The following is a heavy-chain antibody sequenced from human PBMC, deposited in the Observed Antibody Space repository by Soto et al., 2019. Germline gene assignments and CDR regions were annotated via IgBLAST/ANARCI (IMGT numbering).Heavy chain of an antibody. Sequence: PGGSLRLSCAASGFTFSSYAMSWVRQAPGKGLEWVSAISGSGGSTYYADSVKGRFTISRDNSKNTMYLQMNSLRAGDTAVYYCAATKTNYYDSSGFPANFDYWGQGTLVTVSS. CDR1: GFTFSSYA. CDR3: AATKTNYYDSSGFPANFDY. D-gene: IGHD3-22*01. V-gene: IGHV3-23*01. J-gene: IGHJ4*02. CDR2: ISGSGGST.